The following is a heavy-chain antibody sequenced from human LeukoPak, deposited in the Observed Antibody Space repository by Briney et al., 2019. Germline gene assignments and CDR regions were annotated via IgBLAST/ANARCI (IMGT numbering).Heavy chain of an antibody. CDR3: ARTYCSGGSCYSFDP. CDR1: GYTFTSYG. Sequence: ASVKVSCKASGYTFTSYGISWVRQAPGQGLEWMGWISAYNGNTNYAQKLQGRVTMTTDTSTSTAYMELRSLRSDDTAVYYCARTYCSGGSCYSFDPWGQGTLVTVSS. V-gene: IGHV1-18*01. J-gene: IGHJ5*02. D-gene: IGHD2-15*01. CDR2: ISAYNGNT.